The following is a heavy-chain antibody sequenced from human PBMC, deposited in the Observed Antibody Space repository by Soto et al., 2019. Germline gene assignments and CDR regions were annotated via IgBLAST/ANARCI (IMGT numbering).Heavy chain of an antibody. D-gene: IGHD2-15*01. V-gene: IGHV3-23*01. CDR3: ANKSESAARRYSFDL. CDR2: MNGGGGST. J-gene: IGHJ4*02. Sequence: EVGLLESGGGLVQPGGSLRLSCAASGFTFGSYAMSWVRQAPGKGLEWVSSMNGGGGSTYYAESVQDRFSISRDKSKTSPYLKMTSLRVEDTAVSSCANKSESAARRYSFDLWGKGTLVSVSS. CDR1: GFTFGSYA.